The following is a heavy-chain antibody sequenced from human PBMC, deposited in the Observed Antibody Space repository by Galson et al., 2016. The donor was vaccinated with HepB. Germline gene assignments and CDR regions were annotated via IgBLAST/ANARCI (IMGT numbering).Heavy chain of an antibody. Sequence: SVKVSCKASGFTFTSYDISWVRQTPGEGLEWLGRISAYNGNTSYAQNLQGRVTMTTDTSTSTAYMELRSLRSDDTAVYYCARGANYFGPWGQGTLVTVSS. CDR1: GFTFTSYD. V-gene: IGHV1-18*01. CDR2: ISAYNGNT. J-gene: IGHJ5*02. CDR3: ARGANYFGP. D-gene: IGHD3-10*01.